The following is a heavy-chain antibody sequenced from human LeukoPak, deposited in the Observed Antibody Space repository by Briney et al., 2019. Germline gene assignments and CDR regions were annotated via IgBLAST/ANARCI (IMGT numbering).Heavy chain of an antibody. Sequence: SETLSLTCAVYGGSFSGYYWSWIRQPPGKGLEWIGEINHSGSTNCNPSLKSRVTISVDTSKNQFSLKLSSVTAADTAVYYCARVWGGYCSGGSSCRYLDYWGQGTLVTVSS. V-gene: IGHV4-34*01. CDR2: INHSGST. J-gene: IGHJ4*02. D-gene: IGHD2-15*01. CDR3: ARVWGGYCSGGSSCRYLDY. CDR1: GGSFSGYY.